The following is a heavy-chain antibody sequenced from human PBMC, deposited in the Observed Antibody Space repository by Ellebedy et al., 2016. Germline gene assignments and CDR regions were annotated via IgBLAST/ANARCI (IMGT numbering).Heavy chain of an antibody. Sequence: GESLKISXGASGFKFSDFFMTWVRQAPGEGLEWVSTISGDGDTTFSADSVKGRFTISRDNSRNTLYLQMDSLRAADTAVYYCYYGHYSGYWGQGTLVTVSS. CDR3: YYGHYSGY. D-gene: IGHD4-17*01. CDR1: GFKFSDFF. V-gene: IGHV3-23*01. CDR2: ISGDGDTT. J-gene: IGHJ4*02.